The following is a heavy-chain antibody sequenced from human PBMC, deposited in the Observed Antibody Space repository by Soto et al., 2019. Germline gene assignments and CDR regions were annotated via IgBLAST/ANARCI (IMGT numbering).Heavy chain of an antibody. J-gene: IGHJ6*02. D-gene: IGHD6-13*01. CDR2: IIPIFGTA. V-gene: IGHV1-69*01. Sequence: QVQLVQSGAEVKKPGSSVKVSCKASGGTFSSYAISWVRQAPGQGLEWMGGIIPIFGTANYAQKFQGRVTITADESMSTAYMELSSLRSEDTAVYYCARSPVIAAAGAYYYYYGMDVWGQGTTVTVSS. CDR3: ARSPVIAAAGAYYYYYGMDV. CDR1: GGTFSSYA.